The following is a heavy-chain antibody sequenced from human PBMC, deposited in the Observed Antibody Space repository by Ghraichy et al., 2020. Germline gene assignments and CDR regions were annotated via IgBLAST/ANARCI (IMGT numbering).Heavy chain of an antibody. J-gene: IGHJ4*02. Sequence: GGSLRLSCAASGFTFGSYAMGWVRQAPGKGLEWVATISAGAGTNTFFAGSVEGRFTISRDTSQNTLYLQMNSLTAGDTAVYYCAREHSSTWFLFDYWAREPGSPSPQ. D-gene: IGHD6-13*01. CDR1: GFTFGSYA. CDR2: ISAGAGTNT. V-gene: IGHV3-23*01. CDR3: AREHSSTWFLFDY.